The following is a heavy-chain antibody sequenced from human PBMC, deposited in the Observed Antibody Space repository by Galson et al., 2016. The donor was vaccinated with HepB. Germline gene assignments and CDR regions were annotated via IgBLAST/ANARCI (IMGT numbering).Heavy chain of an antibody. D-gene: IGHD3-16*01. Sequence: TLSLTCTVSGGSISSGDYYWSWIRQHPGKGLEWIGYIYYYGSTYYSPSLRSRVTLSVDTSKNQFSLKLISVTAADTAVYYCAREESAWRDYYHAVDVWGQWTTVTVSS. CDR2: IYYYGST. J-gene: IGHJ6*02. V-gene: IGHV4-31*03. CDR3: AREESAWRDYYHAVDV. CDR1: GGSISSGDYY.